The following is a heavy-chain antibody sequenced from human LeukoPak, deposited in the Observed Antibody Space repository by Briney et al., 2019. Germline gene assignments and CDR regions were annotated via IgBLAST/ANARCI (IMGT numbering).Heavy chain of an antibody. CDR2: IIPIFGTA. CDR1: GGTFSSYA. CDR3: ARAQPYDYGDYHFDY. D-gene: IGHD4-17*01. V-gene: IGHV1-69*13. J-gene: IGHJ4*02. Sequence: SVKVSCKASGGTFSSYAISWARQAPGQGLEWMGGIIPIFGTANYAQKFQGRVTITADESTSTAYMELSSLRSEDTAVYYCARAQPYDYGDYHFDYWGQGTLVTVSS.